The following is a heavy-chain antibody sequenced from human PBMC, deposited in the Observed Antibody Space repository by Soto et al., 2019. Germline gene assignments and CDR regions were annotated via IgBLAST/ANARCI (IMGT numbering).Heavy chain of an antibody. Sequence: EVQLLESGGGLVQPGGSLTLSCPTSGFTFSSYAMSWVRQAPGKGLEWVSTISGSGGSTYYTDSVKGRFTISRDNSKNILYLQMTSLRVEDTALYYCAQHRTGAVAGRGSGYWGQGTLVAVSS. CDR1: GFTFSSYA. CDR2: ISGSGGST. CDR3: AQHRTGAVAGRGSGY. D-gene: IGHD6-19*01. J-gene: IGHJ4*02. V-gene: IGHV3-23*01.